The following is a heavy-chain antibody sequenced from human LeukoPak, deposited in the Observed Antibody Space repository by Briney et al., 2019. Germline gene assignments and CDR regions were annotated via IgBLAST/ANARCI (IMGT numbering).Heavy chain of an antibody. CDR2: ISGSGGST. CDR1: GFTFSSYG. D-gene: IGHD3-10*01. Sequence: PGGTLRLSCAASGFTFSSYGMSWVRQAPGKGLEWVSAISGSGGSTYYADSVKGRFTISRDNSKNTLYLQMNSLRAEDTAVYYCAKSPITMVRGVSYYYYYMDVWGKGTTVTISS. CDR3: AKSPITMVRGVSYYYYYMDV. V-gene: IGHV3-23*01. J-gene: IGHJ6*03.